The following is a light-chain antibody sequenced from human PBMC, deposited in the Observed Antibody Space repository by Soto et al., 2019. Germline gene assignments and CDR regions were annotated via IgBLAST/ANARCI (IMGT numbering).Light chain of an antibody. CDR1: QSITSC. CDR3: QQYYSFPRT. CDR2: DTY. Sequence: DIQMNQSPSTLSASVGDSVTITCRASQSITSCLAWYQQKPGKAPKVLIYDTYSLQSGVPSRFSGSGSGTDFTLTISCLQSEDFATYYCQQYYSFPRTFGQGTKVDIK. V-gene: IGKV1-5*01. J-gene: IGKJ1*01.